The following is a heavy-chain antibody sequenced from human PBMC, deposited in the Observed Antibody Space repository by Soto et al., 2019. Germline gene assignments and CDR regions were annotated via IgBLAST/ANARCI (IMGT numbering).Heavy chain of an antibody. V-gene: IGHV3-23*01. CDR2: VTGSGGNI. D-gene: IGHD2-2*02. CDR1: GFTISTYA. J-gene: IGHJ4*02. CDR3: AKDALYKYGLWLMDY. Sequence: HPGGSLRLSCAASGFTISTYAMTWVRQAPGKGLECVSGVTGSGGNIHYADSVKGRFTISKDNSKNTLYLQMSSLRAEDTALYYCAKDALYKYGLWLMDYWGQGTLVTVSS.